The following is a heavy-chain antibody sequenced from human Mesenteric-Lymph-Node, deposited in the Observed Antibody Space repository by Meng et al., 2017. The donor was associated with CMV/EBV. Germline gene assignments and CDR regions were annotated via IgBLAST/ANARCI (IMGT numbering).Heavy chain of an antibody. D-gene: IGHD2-2*01. CDR1: GFTFSNAW. J-gene: IGHJ1*01. Sequence: GESLKISCAASGFTFSNAWMSWVRQAPGKGLEWVGRIKSKTDGGTTDYAAPVKGRFTISRDDSKNTLYLQMNSLKTEDTAVYYCTTDLDIVVVPAAVPTAEYFQHWGQGTLVTVSS. CDR3: TTDLDIVVVPAAVPTAEYFQH. CDR2: IKSKTDGGTT. V-gene: IGHV3-15*01.